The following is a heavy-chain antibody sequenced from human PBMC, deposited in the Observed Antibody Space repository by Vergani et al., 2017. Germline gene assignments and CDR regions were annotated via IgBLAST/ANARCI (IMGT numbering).Heavy chain of an antibody. V-gene: IGHV4-34*01. J-gene: IGHJ4*02. Sequence: QVQLPQWGAGLLKPSETLSLTCAVYGGSFSGYYWSWIRQPPGKGLEWIGEINHSGSTNYNPSLKSRVTISVDTSKNQFSLKLSSVTAADTAVYYCARRYYYDSSGYAYWGQGTLVTVSS. CDR3: ARRYYYDSSGYAY. CDR2: INHSGST. CDR1: GGSFSGYY. D-gene: IGHD3-22*01.